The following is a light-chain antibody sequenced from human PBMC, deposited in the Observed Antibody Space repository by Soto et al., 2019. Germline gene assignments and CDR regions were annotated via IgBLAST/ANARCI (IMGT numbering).Light chain of an antibody. Sequence: EVVMTQSPATLSVSPGERATLSCRASQSVNSNLAWYQQKPGQAPRHLIYGASTRATVIPVTFSGSGSGTEFTLTITSLQSEDIAVYYCQQYNDWPLTFGGGTKVEIK. CDR1: QSVNSN. CDR3: QQYNDWPLT. J-gene: IGKJ4*01. CDR2: GAS. V-gene: IGKV3-15*01.